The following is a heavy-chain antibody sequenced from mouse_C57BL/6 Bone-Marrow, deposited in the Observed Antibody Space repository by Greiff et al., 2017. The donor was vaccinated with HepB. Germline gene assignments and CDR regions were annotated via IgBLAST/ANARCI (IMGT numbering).Heavy chain of an antibody. D-gene: IGHD1-1*01. CDR1: GYTFTSYG. Sequence: DVKLVESGAELVRPGSSVKMSCKTSGYTFTSYGINWVKQRPGQGLEWIGYIYIGNGYNEYNEKFKGKATLTSGTSSSTAYMQLSSLTSEDSAIYFCAREDYYGSSLAWFAYWGQGTLVTVSA. V-gene: IGHV1-58*01. CDR3: AREDYYGSSLAWFAY. CDR2: IYIGNGYN. J-gene: IGHJ3*01.